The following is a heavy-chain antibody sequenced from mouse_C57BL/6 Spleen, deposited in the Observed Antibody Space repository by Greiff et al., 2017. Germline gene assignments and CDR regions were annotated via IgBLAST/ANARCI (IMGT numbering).Heavy chain of an antibody. Sequence: QVTLKVSGPGILQPSQTLSLTCSFSGFSLSTFGMGVGWIRQPSGKGLEWLAHIWWVDDTYYNTALKSRLTISKYTSKNQVFLKIANVVTVDTATYYCARIGIGTAQARGAWFAYWSQGTLVTVSA. V-gene: IGHV8-8*01. CDR3: ARIGIGTAQARGAWFAY. J-gene: IGHJ3*01. D-gene: IGHD3-2*02. CDR2: IWWVDDT. CDR1: GFSLSTFGMG.